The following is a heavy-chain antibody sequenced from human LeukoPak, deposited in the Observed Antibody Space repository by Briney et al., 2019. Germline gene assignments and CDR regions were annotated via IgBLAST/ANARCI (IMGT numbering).Heavy chain of an antibody. J-gene: IGHJ4*02. CDR1: GFTFSDYY. D-gene: IGHD3-22*01. CDR3: ARDHDSGVRGFDY. Sequence: GGSLRLPCAASGFTFSDYYMSWIRQAPGKGLEWVSYISSSGSTIYYADSVKGRFTISRDNAKNSLYLQMNSLRAEDTAVYYCARDHDSGVRGFDYWGQGTLVTVSS. V-gene: IGHV3-11*04. CDR2: ISSSGSTI.